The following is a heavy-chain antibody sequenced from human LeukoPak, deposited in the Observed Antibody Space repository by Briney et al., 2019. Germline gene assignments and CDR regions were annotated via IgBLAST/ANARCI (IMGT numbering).Heavy chain of an antibody. CDR3: AMIAVAGTLSFDY. V-gene: IGHV1-46*01. D-gene: IGHD6-19*01. J-gene: IGHJ4*02. CDR1: GYTFTSYY. CDR2: INPSGGST. Sequence: ASVKVSCKASGYTFTSYYMHWVRQAPGQGLEGMGIINPSGGSTSYAQKFQGRVTMTRDTSTSTVYMELSSLRSEDTAVYYCAMIAVAGTLSFDYWGQGTLVTVSS.